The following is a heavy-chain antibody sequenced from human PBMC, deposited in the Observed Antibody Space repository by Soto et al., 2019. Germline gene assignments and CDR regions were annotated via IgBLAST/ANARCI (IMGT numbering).Heavy chain of an antibody. CDR2: ISGSGGST. CDR3: AKGFSVVVVPAAVAFDI. Sequence: GGSLRLSCAASGFTFSSYAMSWVRQAPGKGLEWVSAISGSGGSTYYADSVKGRFTISRDNSKNTLYLQMNSLRAEDTAVYYCAKGFSVVVVPAAVAFDIWGQGTMVTVSS. J-gene: IGHJ3*02. CDR1: GFTFSSYA. V-gene: IGHV3-23*01. D-gene: IGHD2-2*01.